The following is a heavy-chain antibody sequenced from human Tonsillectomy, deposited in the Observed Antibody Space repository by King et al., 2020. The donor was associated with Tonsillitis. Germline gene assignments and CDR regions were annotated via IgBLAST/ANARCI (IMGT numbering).Heavy chain of an antibody. V-gene: IGHV1-18*04. CDR3: ARNYYDSTGFYYSIFDF. J-gene: IGHJ4*02. CDR2: ISVYYGNT. CDR1: GYIFTSNS. Sequence: VQLVESAAEVKKPGASVKVSCKASGYIFTSNSISWVRQAPGQGLEWMGWISVYYGNTSYAQKLQGRVTMTTDTSTSTAYMELRSLRYDDTAVYYCARNYYDSTGFYYSIFDFWGQGTLVTVSA. D-gene: IGHD3-22*01.